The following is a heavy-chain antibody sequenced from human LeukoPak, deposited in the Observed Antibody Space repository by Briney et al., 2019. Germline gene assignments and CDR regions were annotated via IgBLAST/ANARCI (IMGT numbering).Heavy chain of an antibody. D-gene: IGHD1-14*01. V-gene: IGHV4-4*02. J-gene: IGHJ4*02. CDR2: IHRSGSP. CDR1: LDSTTSNF. CDR3: AREILGGFNPGAY. Sequence: SETLSLTCTVSLDSTTSNFWSWVRQPPGKGLEWIGEIHRSGSPNYNPSLQSRVTISKDRSRNQIVLELSSVTAADTALYYCAREILGGFNPGAYWGQGTLVTVSS.